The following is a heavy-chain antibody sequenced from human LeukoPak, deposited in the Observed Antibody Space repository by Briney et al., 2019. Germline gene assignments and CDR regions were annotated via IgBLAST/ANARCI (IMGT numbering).Heavy chain of an antibody. Sequence: GGSLRLSCAASGFTFSSYWMSWVRQAPGKGLEWVANIKQDGSEKYYVDSVKGRFTISRDNAKNSLYLQMNSLRAEDTAVYYCARVREDSSGYYYVYWYFDLWGRGTLVTVSS. D-gene: IGHD3-22*01. CDR1: GFTFSSYW. J-gene: IGHJ2*01. CDR2: IKQDGSEK. CDR3: ARVREDSSGYYYVYWYFDL. V-gene: IGHV3-7*01.